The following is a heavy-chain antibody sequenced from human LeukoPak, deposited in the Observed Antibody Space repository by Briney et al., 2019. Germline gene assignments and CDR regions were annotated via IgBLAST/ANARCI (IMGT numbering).Heavy chain of an antibody. CDR3: ARDRKYTYGYYFDY. Sequence: GGSLRLSCVASGFSFSSYEMNWARQAPGKGLEWVSYISSSGNIIYYADSVKGRFTISRDNAKNSLYLQMNSLRVEVTAVYYCARDRKYTYGYYFDYWGQGALVTVSS. D-gene: IGHD5-18*01. CDR1: GFSFSSYE. V-gene: IGHV3-48*03. J-gene: IGHJ4*02. CDR2: ISSSGNII.